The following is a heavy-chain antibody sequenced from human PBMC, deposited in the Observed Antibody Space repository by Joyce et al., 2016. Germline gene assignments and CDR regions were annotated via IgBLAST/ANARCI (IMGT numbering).Heavy chain of an antibody. V-gene: IGHV3-30*18. D-gene: IGHD6-25*01. Sequence: QVQLVESGGGVVQPGRSLRCSCAASGLTLSNYGVHWVRQAPCKGLEWVAIISDDGINKYYADSVKGRFTISRDNSKNTVFLEMNSLRAEDTAVYYCAKILTATYSSGWFLDYWGQGTLVTVSS. CDR2: ISDDGINK. CDR3: AKILTATYSSGWFLDY. J-gene: IGHJ4*02. CDR1: GLTLSNYG.